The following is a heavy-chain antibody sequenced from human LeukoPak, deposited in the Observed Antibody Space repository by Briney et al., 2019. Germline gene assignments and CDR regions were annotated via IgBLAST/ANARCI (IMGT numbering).Heavy chain of an antibody. V-gene: IGHV3-23*01. CDR3: TRVGYIDEGIDY. Sequence: PGGSLRLSCAASGFTFSNYAMSWVRQAPGKGLEWISAISGSAGSTYHADSVKGRFTISRDNSKSTLYLQMSSLRAEDTAVYYCTRVGYIDEGIDYWGQGTLVTVSS. CDR1: GFTFSNYA. J-gene: IGHJ4*02. CDR2: ISGSAGST. D-gene: IGHD5-24*01.